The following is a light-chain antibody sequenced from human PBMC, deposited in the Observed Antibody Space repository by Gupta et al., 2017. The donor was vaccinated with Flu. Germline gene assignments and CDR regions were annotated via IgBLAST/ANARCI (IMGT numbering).Light chain of an antibody. J-gene: IGLJ2*01. CDR1: NSDVGFYNR. V-gene: IGLV2-18*02. CDR3: TSYKIGNTLI. Sequence: SVTISCTGTNSDVGFYNRVSWYQQPPGTAPKLIIYEVTNRPSGVPDRFSGSKSGNTASLTISGLQADDEADYYCTSYKIGNTLIFGGGTKVTVL. CDR2: EVT.